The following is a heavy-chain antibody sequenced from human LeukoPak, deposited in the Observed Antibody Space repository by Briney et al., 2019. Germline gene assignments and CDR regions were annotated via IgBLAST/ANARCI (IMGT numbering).Heavy chain of an antibody. Sequence: ASVKVSCKASGYTFSGYYMHWVRRAPGQGLEWMGWINPDSGGTNYGQNFQGRVTMTRDTAINTAYMELSRLRSDDTAVYYCARTTEGHSWRTRYYSYYMDVWGKGTTVTVSS. J-gene: IGHJ6*03. CDR1: GYTFSGYY. CDR3: ARTTEGHSWRTRYYSYYMDV. CDR2: INPDSGGT. D-gene: IGHD6-13*01. V-gene: IGHV1-2*02.